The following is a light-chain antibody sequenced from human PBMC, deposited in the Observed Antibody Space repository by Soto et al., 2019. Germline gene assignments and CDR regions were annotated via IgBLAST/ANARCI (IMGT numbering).Light chain of an antibody. Sequence: IQLTQSPSSMSASVGDRDTLTCRASQDINKLLAWFQQTPGKAPKHLVHPASTLHSGVPSRFSGSGSGTDFALTISSLQPEDFATYYCQQLKTYPYTFGQGTRLDIK. CDR2: PAS. CDR3: QQLKTYPYT. CDR1: QDINKL. J-gene: IGKJ2*01. V-gene: IGKV1-9*01.